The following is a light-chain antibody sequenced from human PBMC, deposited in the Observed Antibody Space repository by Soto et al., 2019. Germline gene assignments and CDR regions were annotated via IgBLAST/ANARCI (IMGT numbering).Light chain of an antibody. Sequence: DIVMTQSPLSLPVTPGEPASISCRSSQSLLHSNGYNYLDWYLQKPGQSPQLLIYLCSNRASGVPDRVSGSGSGTDFTLKISRVEAEDVGVYYCMQALQTPTFGPGTQVHIK. CDR1: QSLLHSNGYNY. V-gene: IGKV2-28*01. J-gene: IGKJ3*01. CDR2: LCS. CDR3: MQALQTPT.